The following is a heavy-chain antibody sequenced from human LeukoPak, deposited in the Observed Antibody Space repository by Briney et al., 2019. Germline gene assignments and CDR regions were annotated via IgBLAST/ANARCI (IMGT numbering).Heavy chain of an antibody. J-gene: IGHJ4*02. Sequence: GGSLRLSCAASGFSLSSYAMHWVRQAPGKGLEWVAIISYDGSKKYYADSVKGRFTISRDNSKNTLYLKMNSLRAEDTAVYYCARSAAAGRIVATFGYWGQGTLVTVSS. CDR2: ISYDGSKK. CDR1: GFSLSSYA. V-gene: IGHV3-30*04. D-gene: IGHD5-12*01. CDR3: ARSAAAGRIVATFGY.